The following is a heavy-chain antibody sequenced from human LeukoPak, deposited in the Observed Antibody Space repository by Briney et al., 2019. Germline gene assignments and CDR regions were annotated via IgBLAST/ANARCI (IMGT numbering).Heavy chain of an antibody. CDR3: TRETIESTLWFDP. Sequence: KPGRSLRLSCTASGFTFGDYAMSWFRQAPGKGLEWVGFIRSKAYGGTTEYAASVKGRFTISRDDSESIAYLQMNSLKTEDTAVYYCTRETIESTLWFDPWGQGTLVTVSS. V-gene: IGHV3-49*05. D-gene: IGHD2/OR15-2a*01. CDR2: IRSKAYGGTT. CDR1: GFTFGDYA. J-gene: IGHJ5*02.